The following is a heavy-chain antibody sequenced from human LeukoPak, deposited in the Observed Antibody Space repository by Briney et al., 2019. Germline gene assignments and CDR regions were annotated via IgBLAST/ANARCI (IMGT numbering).Heavy chain of an antibody. J-gene: IGHJ4*02. D-gene: IGHD3-22*01. Sequence: GGSLRLSCSASGFTFRSYAMHWVRQAPGKGLEYVSAISSNGGSTYYADSVKGRFTISRDNSQNTLYLQMSSLRAEDTSVYYCVKDDVYFYDSSDYPHWGQGTLVTVSS. CDR1: GFTFRSYA. V-gene: IGHV3-64D*09. CDR3: VKDDVYFYDSSDYPH. CDR2: ISSNGGST.